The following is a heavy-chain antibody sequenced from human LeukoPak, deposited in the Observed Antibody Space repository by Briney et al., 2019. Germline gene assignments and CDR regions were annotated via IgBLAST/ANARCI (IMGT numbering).Heavy chain of an antibody. V-gene: IGHV3-53*01. D-gene: IGHD3-10*01. CDR3: AISYYGSGSYHYYFDY. Sequence: PGGSLRLSCAASGFTVSSNYMSWVRQAPGKGLEWVSVIYSGGSTYYADSVKGRFTISRDNSKNTLYLQMNSLRAEDTAVYYCAISYYGSGSYHYYFDYWGQGTLVTVSS. J-gene: IGHJ4*02. CDR2: IYSGGST. CDR1: GFTVSSNY.